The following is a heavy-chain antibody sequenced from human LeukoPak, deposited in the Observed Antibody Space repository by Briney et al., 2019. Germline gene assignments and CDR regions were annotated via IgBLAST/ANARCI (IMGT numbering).Heavy chain of an antibody. Sequence: PSETLSLTCTVSGRSISSSSYYWRWIRQPPGKGLEWIGSIYYSGSTYYNPCLKSRVTISVDTSKNQFSLKLSSVTAADTAVYYCARSGKGSGWYRGLYYFDYWGQGTLVTVSS. J-gene: IGHJ4*02. D-gene: IGHD6-19*01. CDR3: ARSGKGSGWYRGLYYFDY. CDR1: GRSISSSSYY. CDR2: IYYSGST. V-gene: IGHV4-39*07.